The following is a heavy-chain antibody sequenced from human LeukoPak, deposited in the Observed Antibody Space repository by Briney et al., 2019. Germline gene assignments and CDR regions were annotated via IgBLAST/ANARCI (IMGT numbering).Heavy chain of an antibody. J-gene: IGHJ4*02. CDR1: GFTFDDYA. Sequence: PGRSLRLSCAASGFTFDDYAMHWVRQAPGKGLEWVSGISWNSGSIGYADSVKGRFTISRDNTKNSLYLQMNSLRAEDMALYYCAKDTRAVVTYYFDYWGQGTLVTVSS. CDR3: AKDTRAVVTYYFDY. V-gene: IGHV3-9*03. D-gene: IGHD4-23*01. CDR2: ISWNSGSI.